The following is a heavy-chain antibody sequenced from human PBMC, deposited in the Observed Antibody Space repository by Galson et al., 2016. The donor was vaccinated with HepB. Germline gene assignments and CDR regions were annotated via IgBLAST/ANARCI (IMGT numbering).Heavy chain of an antibody. Sequence: SLRLSCAASGFTFSGHWMHWVRQAPGKGLIWVSRINSDGSSSSYTDYVEGRFTISRDDAKNTLYLQLNSLRAEDTAIYYCARGRPGTFTVLGNWGQGTLVTVSS. CDR2: INSDGSSS. CDR3: ARGRPGTFTVLGN. J-gene: IGHJ4*02. CDR1: GFTFSGHW. D-gene: IGHD1-1*01. V-gene: IGHV3-74*01.